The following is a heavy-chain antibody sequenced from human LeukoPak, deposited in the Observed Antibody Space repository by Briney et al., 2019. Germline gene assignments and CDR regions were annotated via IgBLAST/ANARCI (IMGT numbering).Heavy chain of an antibody. V-gene: IGHV3-30-3*02. D-gene: IGHD6-13*01. J-gene: IGHJ4*02. CDR3: AKHYSSSWPSFDY. CDR1: GFTFSSYA. Sequence: PGGSLRLSCAASGFTFSSYAMHWVRQAPGKGLEWVAVISYDGSNKYYADSVKGRFTISRDNSKNTLYLQMNSLRAEDTAVYYCAKHYSSSWPSFDYWGQGTLVTVSS. CDR2: ISYDGSNK.